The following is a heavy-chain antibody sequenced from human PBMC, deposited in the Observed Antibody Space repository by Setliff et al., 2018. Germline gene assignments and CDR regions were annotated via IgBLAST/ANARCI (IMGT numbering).Heavy chain of an antibody. V-gene: IGHV1-18*01. CDR1: GYTFTSYG. D-gene: IGHD3-3*01. J-gene: IGHJ4*02. Sequence: ASVQVSCKASGYTFTSYGISWVRQAPGQGLEWMGWISAYNGNTNYAQKLQGRVTMTTDTSTNTAYLELRSLRYDDTAVYFRARAPRLEWILPTFDYWGQGTPVTAPQ. CDR2: ISAYNGNT. CDR3: ARAPRLEWILPTFDY.